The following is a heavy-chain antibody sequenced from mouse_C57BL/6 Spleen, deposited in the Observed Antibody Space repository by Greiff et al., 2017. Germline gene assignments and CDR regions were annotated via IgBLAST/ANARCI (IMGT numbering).Heavy chain of an antibody. CDR2: IDPETGGT. J-gene: IGHJ3*01. CDR1: GYTFTDYE. D-gene: IGHD1-1*01. CDR3: TRRGYYYGSSYTY. Sequence: QVQLKESGAELVRPGASVTLSCKASGYTFTDYEMHWVKQTPVHGLEWIGAIDPETGGTAYNQKFKGKAILTADKSSSTAYMELRSLTSEDSAVYYCTRRGYYYGSSYTYWGQGTLVTVSA. V-gene: IGHV1-15*01.